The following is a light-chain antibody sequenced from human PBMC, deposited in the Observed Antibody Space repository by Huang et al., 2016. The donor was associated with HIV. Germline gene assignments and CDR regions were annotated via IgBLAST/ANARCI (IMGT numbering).Light chain of an antibody. CDR3: QQYNNWPPLT. V-gene: IGKV3D-15*01. J-gene: IGKJ4*01. CDR1: QIVSSN. CDR2: GAS. Sequence: EIVMTQSPATLSVSPGERATLSCRASQIVSSNLAWYQQKPGQAPRLLIYGASTRATGIPARFIGRGSGTEFTLTISRLQSEDFAVYYCQQYNNWPPLTFGGGTKVEIK.